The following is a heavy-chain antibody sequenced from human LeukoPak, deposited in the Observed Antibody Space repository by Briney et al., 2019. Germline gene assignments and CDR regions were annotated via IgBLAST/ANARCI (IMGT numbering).Heavy chain of an antibody. J-gene: IGHJ4*02. Sequence: PGGSLRLSCAASGFTFSSYAMSWVRKAPGKGLEWVSAISGSGGSTYYADSVKGRFTISRDNSKNTLYLQMNSLRAEDTAVYYCAKGRYCTNGVCYLDYWGQGTLVTVSS. CDR2: ISGSGGST. D-gene: IGHD2-8*01. CDR1: GFTFSSYA. CDR3: AKGRYCTNGVCYLDY. V-gene: IGHV3-23*01.